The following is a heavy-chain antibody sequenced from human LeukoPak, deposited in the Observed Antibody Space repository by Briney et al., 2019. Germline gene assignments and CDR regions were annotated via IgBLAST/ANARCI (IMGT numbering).Heavy chain of an antibody. CDR2: IRSKAYGGTT. J-gene: IGHJ5*02. D-gene: IGHD3-22*01. CDR3: TRDSHYYDSSGYYSWFDP. V-gene: IGHV3-49*04. Sequence: GGSLRLSCTASGFTFGDYAMSWVRQAPGKGLEWVGFIRSKAYGGTTEYAASVKGRFTVSRDDSKSTAYLQMNSLKTEDTAVYYCTRDSHYYDSSGYYSWFDPWGQGTLVTVSS. CDR1: GFTFGDYA.